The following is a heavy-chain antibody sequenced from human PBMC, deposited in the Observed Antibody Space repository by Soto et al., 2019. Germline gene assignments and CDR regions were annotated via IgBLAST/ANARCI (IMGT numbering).Heavy chain of an antibody. CDR3: AKDKGSGYYYYYYGMDV. D-gene: IGHD3-22*01. V-gene: IGHV3-9*01. J-gene: IGHJ6*02. CDR1: GFTFDDYA. Sequence: DVQLVESGGGLVQPGRSLRLSCAASGFTFDDYAMHWVRQAPGKGLEWVSGISWNSGSIGYADSVKGRFTISRDNAKNSLYLQMNSLRAEDTALYYCAKDKGSGYYYYYYGMDVWGHGTTVTVSS. CDR2: ISWNSGSI.